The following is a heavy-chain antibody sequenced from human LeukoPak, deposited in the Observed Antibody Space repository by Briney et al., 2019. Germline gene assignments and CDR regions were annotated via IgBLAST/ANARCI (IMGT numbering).Heavy chain of an antibody. D-gene: IGHD2-15*01. J-gene: IGHJ6*03. CDR2: ISYSGST. CDR1: SGSFSTEY. Sequence: SETLSLTCTVSSGSFSTEYWSWIRQPPGKGLEWIGSISYSGSTYYNPSLKSRVTISVDTSKKQFSLKLSSVTAADTAVYYCARGYCSGGSCYSYYYYSYMDVWGKGTTVTVSS. CDR3: ARGYCSGGSCYSYYYYSYMDV. V-gene: IGHV4-39*07.